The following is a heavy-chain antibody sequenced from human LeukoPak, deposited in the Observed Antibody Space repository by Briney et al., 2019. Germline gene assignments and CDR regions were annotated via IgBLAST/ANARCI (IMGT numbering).Heavy chain of an antibody. J-gene: IGHJ5*02. Sequence: SETLSLTCTVSGGSINTYYWSWIRQPAGKRLEYIGRIYTSGSTNYNPSLKSRVTMSVDTSKNQFSLKLSSVTAADTAVYYCARAILRRIVGWAPFELSNWFDPWGQGTLVTVSS. V-gene: IGHV4-4*07. CDR2: IYTSGST. CDR1: GGSINTYY. CDR3: ARAILRRIVGWAPFELSNWFDP. D-gene: IGHD2-21*01.